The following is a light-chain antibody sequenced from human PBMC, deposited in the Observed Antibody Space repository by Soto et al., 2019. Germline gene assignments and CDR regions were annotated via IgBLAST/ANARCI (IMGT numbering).Light chain of an antibody. CDR2: GAS. Sequence: EIVLTQSPGTLSLSPGERATLSCRASQSVSSSYLAWYQQKPGQAPRLLIYGASSRATCIPDRFSDSGSGTDFTLTISRLEPEDFGVYYCQQYGSSPYSFGQGTKLDIK. J-gene: IGKJ2*01. CDR3: QQYGSSPYS. V-gene: IGKV3-20*01. CDR1: QSVSSSY.